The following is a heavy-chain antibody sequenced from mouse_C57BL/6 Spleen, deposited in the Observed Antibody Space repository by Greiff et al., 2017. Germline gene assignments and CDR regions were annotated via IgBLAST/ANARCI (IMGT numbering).Heavy chain of an antibody. CDR2: ISSGCSSI. Sequence: EVKLVESGGGLVKPGGSLKLSCAASGFTFSDYGMHWVRQAPEKGLEWVAYISSGCSSIYYADTVKGRFTISRDNAKNTLFLQMTSLRSEDTAMYYCASDYYGSSYAMDYWGQGTSVTVSA. CDR1: GFTFSDYG. V-gene: IGHV5-17*01. J-gene: IGHJ4*01. CDR3: ASDYYGSSYAMDY. D-gene: IGHD1-1*01.